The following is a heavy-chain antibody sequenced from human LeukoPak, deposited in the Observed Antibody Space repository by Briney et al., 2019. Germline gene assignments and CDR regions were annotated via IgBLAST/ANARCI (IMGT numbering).Heavy chain of an antibody. CDR1: GFTLSTYN. D-gene: IGHD3-22*01. CDR3: ARAPSEVGGYYPQYFRH. CDR2: NGVSGSPI. J-gene: IGHJ1*01. Sequence: GGSLRLSCAASGFTLSTYNMNWVRQAPGKGLEGVSNNGVSGSPIYYADSVRGRFTISRDNAKNTVSPQMDSLRAEDTGAYYCARAPSEVGGYYPQYFRHWGQGTLVTVSS. V-gene: IGHV3-48*03.